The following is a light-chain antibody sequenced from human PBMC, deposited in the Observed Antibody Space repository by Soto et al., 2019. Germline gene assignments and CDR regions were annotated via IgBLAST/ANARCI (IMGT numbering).Light chain of an antibody. Sequence: DLVMTQSPLSLPVTPGEPASISCRSSQSLLHSNGYNYLDWYLQKPGQSPQLLIYLGSNRASGVPDRLSGSGSGTDVTLKISRVEAEDVGVYYCMQALQTPLTFGGGTKVEIK. CDR2: LGS. CDR1: QSLLHSNGYNY. CDR3: MQALQTPLT. J-gene: IGKJ4*01. V-gene: IGKV2-28*01.